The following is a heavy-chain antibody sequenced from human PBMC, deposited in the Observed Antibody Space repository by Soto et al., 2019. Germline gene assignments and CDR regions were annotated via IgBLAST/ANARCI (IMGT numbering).Heavy chain of an antibody. CDR2: ISYDGSNK. D-gene: IGHD6-13*01. CDR1: GFTFSSYG. J-gene: IGHJ6*02. V-gene: IGHV3-30*18. CDR3: AKAGIDSSPGGMDV. Sequence: VQLLESGGGLVQPGGSLRLSCAASGFTFSSYGMHWVRQAPGKGLEWVAVISYDGSNKYYADSVKGRFTISRDNSKNTLYLQMNSLRAEDTAVYYCAKAGIDSSPGGMDVWGQGTTVTVSS.